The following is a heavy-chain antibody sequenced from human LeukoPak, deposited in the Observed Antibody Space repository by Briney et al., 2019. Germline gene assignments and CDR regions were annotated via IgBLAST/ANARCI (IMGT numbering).Heavy chain of an antibody. D-gene: IGHD6-13*01. Sequence: ASVKVSCKASAYTFTDYYMHWVRQAPGQGLEWMGWINPNTGDTSYAQMFQGRVTMTRDTSISAAYMELSRLRSDDTAVYYCARGHLIAAAAFDYWGRGTLVTVSS. J-gene: IGHJ4*02. CDR3: ARGHLIAAAAFDY. CDR2: INPNTGDT. V-gene: IGHV1-2*02. CDR1: AYTFTDYY.